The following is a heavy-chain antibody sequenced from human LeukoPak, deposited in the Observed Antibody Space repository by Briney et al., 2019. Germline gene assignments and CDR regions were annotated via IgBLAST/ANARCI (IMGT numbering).Heavy chain of an antibody. D-gene: IGHD3-10*01. CDR2: ISAYNGNT. V-gene: IGHV1-18*01. CDR3: ASLSPPVITMVRGYYLDY. CDR1: GYTFTSYG. J-gene: IGHJ4*02. Sequence: ASVKVSCKASGYTFTSYGISWVRQAPGQGLEWMGWISAYNGNTNYAQKLQGRVTMTTDTSTSTAYMELRSLRSDDTAVYYCASLSPPVITMVRGYYLDYWGQGTLVTVSS.